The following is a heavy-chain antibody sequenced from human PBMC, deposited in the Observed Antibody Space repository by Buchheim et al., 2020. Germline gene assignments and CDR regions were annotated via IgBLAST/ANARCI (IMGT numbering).Heavy chain of an antibody. CDR2: MSPNSGGT. D-gene: IGHD6-13*01. CDR1: GYTFTDYY. Sequence: QVQLVQSGAEVKKPGASVKVSCKASGYTFTDYYIHWVQQAPGQGLEWMGWMSPNSGGTNYAQRFQGRVTMTRDTSNNPAYLEVTGLRSDDTAVYFCARDPKKWQLEYCGQGTL. CDR3: ARDPKKWQLEY. V-gene: IGHV1-2*02. J-gene: IGHJ4*02.